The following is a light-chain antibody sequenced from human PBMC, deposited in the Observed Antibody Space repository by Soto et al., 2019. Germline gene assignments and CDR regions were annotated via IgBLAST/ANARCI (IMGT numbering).Light chain of an antibody. CDR2: EGS. CDR3: CSYAGSSTRWV. J-gene: IGLJ3*02. Sequence: QSALTQPASVSGSPGQSITISCTGTRSDVGSYNHVSWYQQHPGKAPKLMIYEGSKRPSGVSNRFSGSKSGNTAALTISGVQAEDEADYYCCSYAGSSTRWVFGGGTKLTVL. CDR1: RSDVGSYNH. V-gene: IGLV2-23*01.